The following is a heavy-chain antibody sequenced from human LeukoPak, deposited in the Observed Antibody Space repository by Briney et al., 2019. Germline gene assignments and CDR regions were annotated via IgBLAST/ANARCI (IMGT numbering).Heavy chain of an antibody. CDR3: AGPTTVTTGYFDF. CDR1: GYSFTRYW. J-gene: IGHJ2*01. CDR2: IYPGDSDV. V-gene: IGHV5-51*01. D-gene: IGHD4-17*01. Sequence: GESLKISCKGSGYSFTRYWIGWVRQMPGKGLEWMGIIYPGDSDVRYGPSFQGQVTFSVDTSITTAYLQWSSLKASDTAMYYCAGPTTVTTGYFDFWGRGTLVTVSS.